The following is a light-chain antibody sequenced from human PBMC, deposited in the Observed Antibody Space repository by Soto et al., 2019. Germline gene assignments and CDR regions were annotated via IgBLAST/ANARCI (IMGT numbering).Light chain of an antibody. V-gene: IGLV2-8*01. CDR1: STDVGSYNY. Sequence: QSALTQPPSASGSPGQSVTISCTGTSTDVGSYNYVSWYQRHPGKAPKLIIYEVNKRPSWVPDRFSGSKSGNTASLTVSGLQAEDEADYYCSSYLNYNSEVFGTGTKLTVL. CDR3: SSYLNYNSEV. J-gene: IGLJ1*01. CDR2: EVN.